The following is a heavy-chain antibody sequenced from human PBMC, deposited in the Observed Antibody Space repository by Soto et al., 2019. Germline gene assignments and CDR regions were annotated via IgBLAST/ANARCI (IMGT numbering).Heavy chain of an antibody. J-gene: IGHJ6*02. D-gene: IGHD1-1*01. V-gene: IGHV3-30*18. Sequence: QVQLVESGGGVVQPGRSLRLSCAASGFTFSSYGMHWVRQAPGKGLEWVAVISYDGSNKYYADSVKGRFTISRDNSKNTLYLQMNSRRAEDTVVYYCAKGYDPRTFYYYYGMDVWGQGSKVTVSS. CDR1: GFTFSSYG. CDR3: AKGYDPRTFYYYYGMDV. CDR2: ISYDGSNK.